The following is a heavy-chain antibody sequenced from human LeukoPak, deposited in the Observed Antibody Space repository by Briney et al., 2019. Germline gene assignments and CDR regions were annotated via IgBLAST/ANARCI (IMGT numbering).Heavy chain of an antibody. D-gene: IGHD4-17*01. CDR2: INHSGST. CDR1: GGSISSYY. Sequence: PSETLSLTCTVSGGSISSYYWSWIRQPPGKGLEWIGEINHSGSTNYNPSLKSRVTISVDTSKNQFSLKLSSVTAADTAVYYCARGPTTVTTEPLYFDYWGQGTLVTVSS. CDR3: ARGPTTVTTEPLYFDY. J-gene: IGHJ4*02. V-gene: IGHV4-34*01.